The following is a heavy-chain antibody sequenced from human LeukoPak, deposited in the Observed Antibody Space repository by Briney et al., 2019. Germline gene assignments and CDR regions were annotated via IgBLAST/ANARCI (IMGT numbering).Heavy chain of an antibody. D-gene: IGHD1-26*01. V-gene: IGHV3-7*03. CDR1: EFIFSNYW. J-gene: IGHJ4*02. Sequence: PGGSLRLFCEASEFIFSNYWMSWVRQAPGKGLEWVANIKQDGSEKYFVDSVKGRFTISRDNAKNSLYLQMNSLRAEDTAVYYCARGTVGGSYFDYWGQGTLVTVSS. CDR3: ARGTVGGSYFDY. CDR2: IKQDGSEK.